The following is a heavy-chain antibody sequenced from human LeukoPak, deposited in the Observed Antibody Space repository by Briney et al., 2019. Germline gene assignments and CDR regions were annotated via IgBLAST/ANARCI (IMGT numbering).Heavy chain of an antibody. D-gene: IGHD3-9*01. Sequence: GTLRLSCAASAFTFSTYSMNWVRQPPGKGLEWIGEVFYSGSTNSNPSLKSRLTMSVDESKHEFSLKLTSVTAADTAVYYCASGGLVSRYLDHWGQGTLVTVSS. CDR2: VFYSGST. J-gene: IGHJ4*02. CDR1: AFTFSTYS. V-gene: IGHV4-59*12. CDR3: ASGGLVSRYLDH.